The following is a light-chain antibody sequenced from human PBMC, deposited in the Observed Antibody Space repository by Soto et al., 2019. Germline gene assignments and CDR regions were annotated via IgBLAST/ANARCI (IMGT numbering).Light chain of an antibody. J-gene: IGKJ5*01. V-gene: IGKV1-39*01. Sequence: DIQITQSPSSLSASVGDRVTVTCRASQDIGNYLCWYQQKLGKAPKLLIYAASSLQSGVPSRFSGSGSGTDFTLTISSLQPEDFATYYCQQSYSTPFDFGQGTRLEIK. CDR1: QDIGNY. CDR3: QQSYSTPFD. CDR2: AAS.